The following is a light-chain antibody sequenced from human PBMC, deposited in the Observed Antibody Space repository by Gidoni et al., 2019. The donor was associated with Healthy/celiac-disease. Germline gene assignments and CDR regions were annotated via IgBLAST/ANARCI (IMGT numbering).Light chain of an antibody. Sequence: DIQMTQSLSTLSASVGDRVTITCRASQSISSWLAWYQQKPGKAPKLLIYKASSLESGVPSRFSGSGSGTEFTLTISSLQPDDFATYYCQQYNSYLCSFGQGTKLEIK. J-gene: IGKJ2*04. CDR2: KAS. CDR3: QQYNSYLCS. V-gene: IGKV1-5*03. CDR1: QSISSW.